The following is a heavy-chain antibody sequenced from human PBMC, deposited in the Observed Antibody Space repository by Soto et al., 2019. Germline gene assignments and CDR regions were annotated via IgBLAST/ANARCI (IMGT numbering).Heavy chain of an antibody. D-gene: IGHD2-2*01. CDR2: IIPILGIA. V-gene: IGHV1-69*08. J-gene: IGHJ4*02. CDR3: ARDLRSTMPHPSHFDY. CDR1: GGTFSSYT. Sequence: QVQLVQSGAEVKKPGSSVKVSCKASGGTFSSYTISWVRQAPGQGLEWMGRIIPILGIANYAQKFQGRVTITADKPTSTAYMEPSSLSSEDTAVYYCARDLRSTMPHPSHFDYWCQGTLVTVSS.